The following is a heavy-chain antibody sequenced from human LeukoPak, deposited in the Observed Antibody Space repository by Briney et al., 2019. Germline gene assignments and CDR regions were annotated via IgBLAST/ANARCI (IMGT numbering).Heavy chain of an antibody. Sequence: ASVKVSCKASGYTFTSYYMHWVRQAPGQGLEWMGWINPNSGGTNYAQKFQGRVTMTRDTSISTAYMELSRLRSDDTAVYYCAIGGIVGATTFDYWGQGTLVTVSS. V-gene: IGHV1-2*02. D-gene: IGHD1-26*01. CDR3: AIGGIVGATTFDY. CDR1: GYTFTSYY. CDR2: INPNSGGT. J-gene: IGHJ4*02.